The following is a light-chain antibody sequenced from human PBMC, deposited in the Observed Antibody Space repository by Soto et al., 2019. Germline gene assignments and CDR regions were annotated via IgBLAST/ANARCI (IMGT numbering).Light chain of an antibody. J-gene: IGLJ3*02. Sequence: QSALTQPASVSGSPGQSITISCTGTSNDVGGYNYVSWYQQHPGKAPQLIIYEVSNRPSGVSHRFSGSKSGDTASLTISGLRSEDGADYYCSSYTAFSTWVFGGGTQLTVL. CDR1: SNDVGGYNY. CDR3: SSYTAFSTWV. CDR2: EVS. V-gene: IGLV2-14*01.